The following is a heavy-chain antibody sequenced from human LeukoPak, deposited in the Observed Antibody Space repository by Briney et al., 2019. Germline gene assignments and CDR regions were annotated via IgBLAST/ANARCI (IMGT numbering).Heavy chain of an antibody. CDR1: GFTFSNYE. D-gene: IGHD1-26*01. Sequence: GGSLRLSCAASGFTFSNYEMNWVRQAPGKGLEWVSYISSSGTTTYYADSVKGRFTISRDNAKNSLYLQMNRLRAEDTAVYYCARDEVGATTEFDYWGQGTLVTVSS. J-gene: IGHJ4*02. V-gene: IGHV3-48*03. CDR3: ARDEVGATTEFDY. CDR2: ISSSGTTT.